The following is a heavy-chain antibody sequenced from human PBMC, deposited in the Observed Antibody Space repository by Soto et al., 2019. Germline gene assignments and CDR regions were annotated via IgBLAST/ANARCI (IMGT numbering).Heavy chain of an antibody. J-gene: IGHJ3*02. CDR2: IYYSGST. V-gene: IGHV4-31*03. CDR3: ARETRRLGPVRAFDI. Sequence: SETLSLTCTVSGGSIRSGGYYWSWIRQHPGKGLEWIGYIYYSGSTYYNPSLKSRVTISVDTSKNQFSLKLSSVTAADTAVYYCARETRRLGPVRAFDIWGQGTMVTVSS. D-gene: IGHD3-16*01. CDR1: GGSIRSGGYY.